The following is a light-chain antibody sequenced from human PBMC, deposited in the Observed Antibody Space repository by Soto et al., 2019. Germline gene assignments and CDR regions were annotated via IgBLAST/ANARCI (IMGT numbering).Light chain of an antibody. CDR2: GNS. Sequence: QSVLTQPPSVSGAQGQRVTISCTGSSSNIGAGYDVHWYQQLPGTAPKLLIYGNSNRPSGVPDRFSGSKSGTSASLAITGLQAEEEADYYCQSYDSSRSGHVVFGGGTKLTVL. V-gene: IGLV1-40*01. CDR1: SSNIGAGYD. CDR3: QSYDSSRSGHVV. J-gene: IGLJ2*01.